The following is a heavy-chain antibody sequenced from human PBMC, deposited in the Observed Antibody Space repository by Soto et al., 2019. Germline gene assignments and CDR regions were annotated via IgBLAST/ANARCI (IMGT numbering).Heavy chain of an antibody. CDR3: ARAHCSSTSCYSGMDV. CDR2: IWYDGSNK. CDR1: GFTFSSYG. V-gene: IGHV3-33*01. J-gene: IGHJ6*04. Sequence: QVQLVESGGGVVQPGRSLRLSCAASGFTFSSYGMHWVRQAPGKGLEWVAVIWYDGSNKHYADSVKGRFTISRDNSKNTLYLQMNSLRAEDTAVYYCARAHCSSTSCYSGMDVWGKGTTVTVSS. D-gene: IGHD2-2*01.